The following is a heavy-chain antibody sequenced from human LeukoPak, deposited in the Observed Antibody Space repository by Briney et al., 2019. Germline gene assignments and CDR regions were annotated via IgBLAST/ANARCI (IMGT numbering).Heavy chain of an antibody. Sequence: GGSLRLSCTASGFSFSGHWMHWARQLPGKGLVWVSRISPTGSTTSYADSVKGRFTVSRDNAKNTLYLQVNNLRAEDTAVYYCAKTGGIVGAVYFDYWGQGTLVTVSS. CDR3: AKTGGIVGAVYFDY. V-gene: IGHV3-74*01. CDR1: GFSFSGHW. J-gene: IGHJ4*02. D-gene: IGHD1-26*01. CDR2: ISPTGSTT.